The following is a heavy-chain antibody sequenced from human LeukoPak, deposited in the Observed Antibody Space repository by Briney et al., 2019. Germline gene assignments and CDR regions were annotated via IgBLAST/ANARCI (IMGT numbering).Heavy chain of an antibody. D-gene: IGHD2/OR15-2a*01. J-gene: IGHJ4*02. CDR3: ASRMTF. CDR1: GVTVSSDY. V-gene: IGHV3-53*05. CDR2: IYSDGNT. Sequence: PGGSLRLSCAASGVTVSSDYMSWVRQAPGKGLEWVSVIYSDGNTYYADSVKGRFTISRDNSKNTLFLQMASLRTEATAIYYCASRMTFGGQGTLVTVSS.